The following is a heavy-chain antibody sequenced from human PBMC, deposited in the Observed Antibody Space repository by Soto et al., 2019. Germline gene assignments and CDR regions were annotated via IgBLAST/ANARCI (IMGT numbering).Heavy chain of an antibody. Sequence: EVQLVESGGGLVQPGGSLRLSCAASRFTFSRYWMSWVRQAPGKGLEWVANIKQDGSEKYYADSVKGRFTISRDNVKNSLYLQVNSLRAEDTAMYYCARDLRGATGPFDYCGQGTLVTVSS. CDR1: RFTFSRYW. D-gene: IGHD1-26*01. CDR2: IKQDGSEK. V-gene: IGHV3-7*03. J-gene: IGHJ4*02. CDR3: ARDLRGATGPFDY.